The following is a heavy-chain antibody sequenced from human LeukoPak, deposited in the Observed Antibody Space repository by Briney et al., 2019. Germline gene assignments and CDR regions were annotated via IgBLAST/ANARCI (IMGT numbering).Heavy chain of an antibody. J-gene: IGHJ3*02. Sequence: SETLSLTCTVSGASISGHYLSWIRQPPGKGLERIGYISHIGTTNYNPSLKSLVTISVDPSKNHFSLYLSSVTAADTAVYYCARQKCTSTSCLTKNAFDIWGQGTMVTVSS. CDR2: ISHIGTT. D-gene: IGHD2-2*01. CDR3: ARQKCTSTSCLTKNAFDI. V-gene: IGHV4-59*08. CDR1: GASISGHY.